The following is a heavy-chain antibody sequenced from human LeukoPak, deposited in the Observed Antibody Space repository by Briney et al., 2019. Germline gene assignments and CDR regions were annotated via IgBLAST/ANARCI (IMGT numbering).Heavy chain of an antibody. CDR1: GGSISSGGYY. Sequence: SETLSLTCTVSGGSISSGGYYWSWIRQPPGKGLEWIGYIFHSGTSYYNPSLKRRVTISVDKSKNQFSLKLSSVTAADTAVYYCARYPVAGTGVNAFDIWGQGTMVTVSS. CDR2: IFHSGTS. D-gene: IGHD1-1*01. J-gene: IGHJ3*02. V-gene: IGHV4-30-2*02. CDR3: ARYPVAGTGVNAFDI.